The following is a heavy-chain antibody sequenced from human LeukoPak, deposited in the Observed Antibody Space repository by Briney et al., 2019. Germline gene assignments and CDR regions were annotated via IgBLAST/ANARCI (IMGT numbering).Heavy chain of an antibody. J-gene: IGHJ6*04. D-gene: IGHD3-10*02. CDR1: GFTFRTYN. Sequence: GGSLRLSCAASGFTFRTYNMNWVRPAPGKGLEWVSYISSSGSTIYYADSVKGRFTISRDNAKNSLYLQMNSLRAEDTAVYYCAELGITMIGGVWGKGTTVTISS. CDR2: ISSSGSTI. V-gene: IGHV3-48*04. CDR3: AELGITMIGGV.